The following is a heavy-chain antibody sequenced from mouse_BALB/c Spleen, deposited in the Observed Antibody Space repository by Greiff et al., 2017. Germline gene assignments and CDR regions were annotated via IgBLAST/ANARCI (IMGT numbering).Heavy chain of an antibody. CDR2: IYPGDGDT. D-gene: IGHD2-2*01. J-gene: IGHJ4*01. Sequence: QVQLKQSGAELVRPGSSVKISCKASGYAFSSYWMNWVKQRPGQGLEWIGQIYPGDGDTNYNGKFKGKATLTADKSSSTAYMQLSSLTSEDSAVYFCARGGGYDPYAMDDWGQGTSVTVSS. CDR3: ARGGGYDPYAMDD. V-gene: IGHV1-80*01. CDR1: GYAFSSYW.